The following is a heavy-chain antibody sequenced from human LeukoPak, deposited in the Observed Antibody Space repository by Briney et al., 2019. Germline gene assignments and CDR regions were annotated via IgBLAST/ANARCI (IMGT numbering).Heavy chain of an antibody. D-gene: IGHD2-2*02. Sequence: SETLSLTCAVYGGSFSGYYWSWIRQPPGKGLEWIGEINHSGSTNYNPSLKSRVTISVDTSKNQYSLKLSSVTAADTAVYYCARVPKGYCSSTSCYNRYYYGMDVWGKGTTVTVSS. CDR3: ARVPKGYCSSTSCYNRYYYGMDV. CDR2: INHSGST. J-gene: IGHJ6*04. CDR1: GGSFSGYY. V-gene: IGHV4-34*01.